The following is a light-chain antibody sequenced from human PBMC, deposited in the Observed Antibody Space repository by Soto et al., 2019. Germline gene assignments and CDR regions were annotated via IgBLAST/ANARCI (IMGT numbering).Light chain of an antibody. J-gene: IGLJ2*01. CDR2: DNN. CDR1: TSNIANNY. V-gene: IGLV1-51*01. Sequence: QSVLTQPPSVSAAPGQKVTISCSGSTSNIANNYVSWYQQLPGTAPKLLIFDNNQRPSGIPDRFSGSKYGTSATLGITGLQTGDEADYYCGTWDSSLSAVVFGGGTKLTVL. CDR3: GTWDSSLSAVV.